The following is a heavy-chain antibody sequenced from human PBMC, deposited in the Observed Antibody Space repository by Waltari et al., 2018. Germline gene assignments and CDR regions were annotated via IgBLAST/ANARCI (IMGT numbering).Heavy chain of an antibody. Sequence: EVQLVESGGGFVQPGGSLRLSCAASGFTFSSYWMSWVRQAPGKGLDWVANIKQDGSEKYYVDSVKGRFTISRDNAKNSLYLQMNSLRPEDTAVFYCARTTTIKSLDYWGQGTLVTVSS. D-gene: IGHD1-7*01. V-gene: IGHV3-7*03. J-gene: IGHJ4*02. CDR2: IKQDGSEK. CDR1: GFTFSSYW. CDR3: ARTTTIKSLDY.